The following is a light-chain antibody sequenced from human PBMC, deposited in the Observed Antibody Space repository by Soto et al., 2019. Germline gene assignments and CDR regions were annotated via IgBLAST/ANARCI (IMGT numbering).Light chain of an antibody. CDR3: QQYNSYLT. CDR1: QSISSW. CDR2: DAS. Sequence: DIQMTQSPSTLSASVGDRVTITCRASQSISSWLAWYQQKPGKAPKLLIYDASSLERGVPSRISGSGSGTEFTLVISSLQPDDFATYYCQQYNSYLTFGPGTKVDIK. V-gene: IGKV1-5*01. J-gene: IGKJ3*01.